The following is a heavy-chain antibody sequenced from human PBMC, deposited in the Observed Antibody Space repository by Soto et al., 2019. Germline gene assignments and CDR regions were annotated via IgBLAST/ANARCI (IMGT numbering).Heavy chain of an antibody. D-gene: IGHD3-10*01. CDR2: INHSGST. V-gene: IGHV4-34*01. Sequence: PSETLSLTCAVYGGSFSCYNWIWIRQPPGKGLEWIGEINHSGSTNYNPSLKSRVTISVDTSKNQFSLILSSVTAADTAVYYCANKGAGGSDYWGQGTLVTVSS. CDR1: GGSFSCYN. CDR3: ANKGAGGSDY. J-gene: IGHJ4*02.